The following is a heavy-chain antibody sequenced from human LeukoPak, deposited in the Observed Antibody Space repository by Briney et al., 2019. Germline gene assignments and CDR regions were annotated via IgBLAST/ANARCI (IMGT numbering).Heavy chain of an antibody. J-gene: IGHJ1*01. CDR3: ASTTVNYYDSSVLRRAEYFQH. Sequence: SVKVSCKASGYTFTSYYMHWVRQAPGQGLEWMGRIIPILGIANYAQKFQGRVTITADKSTSTAYMELSSLRSEDTAVYYCASTTVNYYDSSVLRRAEYFQHWGQGTLVTVSS. V-gene: IGHV1-69*02. D-gene: IGHD3-22*01. CDR1: GYTFTSYY. CDR2: IIPILGIA.